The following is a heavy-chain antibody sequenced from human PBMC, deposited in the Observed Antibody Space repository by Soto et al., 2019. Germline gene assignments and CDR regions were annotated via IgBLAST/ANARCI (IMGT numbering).Heavy chain of an antibody. CDR3: ARDGQDTDVVSWVAT. J-gene: IGHJ5*02. V-gene: IGHV1-69*12. D-gene: IGHD5-18*01. CDR2: IIPIFGTA. Sequence: QVQLVQSGAEVKKPGSSVKVSCKASGGTFSSYIISWVRQAPGQGLEWMGGIIPIFGTAYYAQSFQGRVTISADDSTSTTYMELSSLRSEDTALYYCARDGQDTDVVSWVATWGQGTLVTVSS. CDR1: GGTFSSYI.